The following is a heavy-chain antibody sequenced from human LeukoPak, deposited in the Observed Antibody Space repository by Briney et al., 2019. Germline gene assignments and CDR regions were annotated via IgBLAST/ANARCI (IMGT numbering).Heavy chain of an antibody. CDR3: AKDRNYNILGSSDY. J-gene: IGHJ4*02. CDR1: GFTFNSYG. Sequence: PGGSLRLSCAASGFTFNSYGMHWGRQAPGKGLEGVAFIRYDGSNKYYAESVKGRFTISRDNSKNTLYLQMNSLRGEDTAVYYCAKDRNYNILGSSDYWGQGTLVTVSS. V-gene: IGHV3-30*02. D-gene: IGHD3-9*01. CDR2: IRYDGSNK.